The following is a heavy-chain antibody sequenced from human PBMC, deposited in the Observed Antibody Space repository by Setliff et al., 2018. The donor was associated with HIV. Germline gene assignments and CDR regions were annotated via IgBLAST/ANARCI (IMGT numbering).Heavy chain of an antibody. CDR1: GGSFSGYY. CDR3: ASFNRETWVCDY. V-gene: IGHV4-34*01. CDR2: INHSGST. D-gene: IGHD3-3*02. Sequence: SQTLSLTCAVYGGSFSGYYWSWIRQPPGKGLEWIGEINHSGSTNYNPSLKSRVTISLDTSKNQFSLKLRSVTDADTAVYYCASFNRETWVCDYWGQGTLVTVSS. J-gene: IGHJ4*02.